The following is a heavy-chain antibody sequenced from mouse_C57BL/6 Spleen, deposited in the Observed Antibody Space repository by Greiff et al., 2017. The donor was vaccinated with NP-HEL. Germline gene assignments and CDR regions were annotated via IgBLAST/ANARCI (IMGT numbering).Heavy chain of an antibody. CDR3: ASGGNYYGSSYPFAY. J-gene: IGHJ3*01. D-gene: IGHD1-1*01. Sequence: QVHVKQSGPGLVAPSQSLSITCTVSGFSLTSYGVDWVRQSPGKGLEWLGVIWGVGSTNYNSALKSRLSISKDNSKSQVFLKMNSLQTDDTAMYYCASGGNYYGSSYPFAYWGQGTLVTVSA. CDR2: IWGVGST. V-gene: IGHV2-6*01. CDR1: GFSLTSYG.